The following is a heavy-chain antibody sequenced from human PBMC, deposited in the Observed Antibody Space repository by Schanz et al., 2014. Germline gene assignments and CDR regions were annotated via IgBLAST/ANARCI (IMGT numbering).Heavy chain of an antibody. CDR1: GASISFYD. CDR3: ARQGDVYRLDY. Sequence: QVQLQQWGAGLLKPSETLSLTCTVSGASISFYDWNWIRQSPGKGLEWIGYIYHSGSPIYNPSLQSGATISIDPSKTHFSLKMESVTAADTAMYFCARQGDVYRLDYWGQGTLVTVTS. V-gene: IGHV4-59*08. CDR2: IYHSGSP. J-gene: IGHJ4*02. D-gene: IGHD1-26*01.